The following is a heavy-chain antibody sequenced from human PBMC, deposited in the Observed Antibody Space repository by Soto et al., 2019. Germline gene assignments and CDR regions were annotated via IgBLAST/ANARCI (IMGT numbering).Heavy chain of an antibody. Sequence: EVPLVESGGDLVQPGGSLILSCAASGFTFSSYWMHWVRQATGKGLVWFARIQNAGINTIHADSVKGRFTISRDNAKNTVFLEMNSLSADDTAVSYCAKRSSGALDYWGEGTLVTVSS. CDR3: AKRSSGALDY. CDR1: GFTFSSYW. J-gene: IGHJ4*02. V-gene: IGHV3-74*01. D-gene: IGHD6-6*01. CDR2: IQNAGINT.